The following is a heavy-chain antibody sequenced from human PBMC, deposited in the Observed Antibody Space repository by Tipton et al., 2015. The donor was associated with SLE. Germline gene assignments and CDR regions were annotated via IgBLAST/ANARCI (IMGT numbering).Heavy chain of an antibody. J-gene: IGHJ4*02. D-gene: IGHD5-12*01. CDR3: ARENSGLDDDYFDY. CDR1: GGSFSGYY. V-gene: IGHV4-59*01. CDR2: IYYGGST. Sequence: GLVKPSETLSLTCAVYGGSFSGYYWSWIRQPPGKGLEWIGYIYYGGSTNYNPSLKSRVTISVDTSKNQFSLKLSSVTAADTAVYYCARENSGLDDDYFDYWGQGTLVTASS.